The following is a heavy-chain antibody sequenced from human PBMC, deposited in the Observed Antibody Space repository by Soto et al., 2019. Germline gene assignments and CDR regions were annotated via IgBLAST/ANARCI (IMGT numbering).Heavy chain of an antibody. CDR3: ARAGGLKDPYCSSTSCKTYYYGMDV. V-gene: IGHV4-30-4*01. CDR2: IYYSGST. J-gene: IGHJ6*02. D-gene: IGHD2-2*01. Sequence: SETLSLTCTVSGGSISSGDYYWSWIRQPPGKGLEWIGYIYYSGSTYYNPSLKSRVTISVDTSKNQFSLKLSSVTAADTAVYYCARAGGLKDPYCSSTSCKTYYYGMDVWGQGTTVTVSS. CDR1: GGSISSGDYY.